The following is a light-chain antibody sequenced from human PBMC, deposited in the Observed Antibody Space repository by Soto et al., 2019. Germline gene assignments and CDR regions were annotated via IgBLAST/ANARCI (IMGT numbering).Light chain of an antibody. Sequence: QSVLTQPPSASGTPGQRVTSSCSGSSSNIGSNYVYWYQQLPGTAPKLLIYRNNQRPSGVPDRFSGSKSGTSASLAISGLRSEDEADYYCAAWDDSLSGVFGGGTQLTVL. CDR3: AAWDDSLSGV. V-gene: IGLV1-47*01. CDR1: SSNIGSNY. CDR2: RNN. J-gene: IGLJ2*01.